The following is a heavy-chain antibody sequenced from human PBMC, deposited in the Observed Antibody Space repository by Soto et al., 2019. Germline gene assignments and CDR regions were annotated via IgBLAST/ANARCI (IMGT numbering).Heavy chain of an antibody. Sequence: EVQLVESGGGLVQPGASLRLSCAASGFTFSSYYMNWVRQAPGKGLVWVARSTSDGSSTTYADSVKGRFTISRDNAKNTLYRQMNSLRAEDTAVYSCARERGGGFGDVWGQGTTVVFSS. CDR2: STSDGSST. V-gene: IGHV3-74*01. D-gene: IGHD3-10*01. CDR3: ARERGGGFGDV. J-gene: IGHJ6*02. CDR1: GFTFSSYY.